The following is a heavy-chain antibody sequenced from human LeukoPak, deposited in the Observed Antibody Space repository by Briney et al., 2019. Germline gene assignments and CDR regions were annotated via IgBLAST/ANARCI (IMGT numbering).Heavy chain of an antibody. CDR3: AIPQTIFWEFHGFDH. CDR2: ISATTSRT. J-gene: IGHJ3*01. CDR1: AFTFSSYV. V-gene: IGHV3-23*01. D-gene: IGHD3-9*01. Sequence: QTGGSLRLSCAASAFTFSSYVMNCVRRAPGKGLDFVSLISATTSRTYYADSVKGPFTISRDHSNTSPYLQMNSLTGEDMAVYSCAIPQTIFWEFHGFDHWGRGTKVNDSS.